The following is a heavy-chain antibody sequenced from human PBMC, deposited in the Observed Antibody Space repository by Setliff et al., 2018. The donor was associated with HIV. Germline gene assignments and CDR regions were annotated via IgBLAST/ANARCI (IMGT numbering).Heavy chain of an antibody. D-gene: IGHD6-19*01. Sequence: LSCAASRFTFSTYAMHWVRQAPGKGLEWVAIISYDGSNKYYTDSVKGRFTISRDNSKNTLFLQMNSLRAEDTAVYYCARDQEWLVEVEGDALHIWGQGTMVTVSS. V-gene: IGHV3-30*07. CDR2: ISYDGSNK. CDR3: ARDQEWLVEVEGDALHI. CDR1: RFTFSTYA. J-gene: IGHJ3*02.